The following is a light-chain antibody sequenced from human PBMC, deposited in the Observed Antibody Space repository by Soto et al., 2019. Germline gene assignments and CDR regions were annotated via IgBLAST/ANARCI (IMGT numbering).Light chain of an antibody. Sequence: LTQPASVSGTPGQSITISCTGSNSDVGIYDFVSWYQHHPGRAPKLIVSEVSHRPSGVSNRFSGSKSGNTASLTISGLQSEDEADYYCGTWDTSLSAYVFGPGTKVTV. CDR1: NSDVGIYDF. CDR3: GTWDTSLSAYV. CDR2: EVS. V-gene: IGLV2-14*01. J-gene: IGLJ1*01.